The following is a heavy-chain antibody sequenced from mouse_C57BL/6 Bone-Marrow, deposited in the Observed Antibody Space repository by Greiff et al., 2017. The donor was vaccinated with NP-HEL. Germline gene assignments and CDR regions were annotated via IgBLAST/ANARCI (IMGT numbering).Heavy chain of an antibody. V-gene: IGHV1-55*01. Sequence: QVQLQQPGAELVKPGASVKMSCKASGYTFTSYWITWVKQRPRQGLEWIGDIYPGSGSTNYNEKFKSKATLTVDTSSSTAYMQLSSLTSEDSAVYYCARGGVTTVVPYWYFDVWGTGTTVTVSS. CDR2: IYPGSGST. J-gene: IGHJ1*03. CDR1: GYTFTSYW. CDR3: ARGGVTTVVPYWYFDV. D-gene: IGHD1-1*01.